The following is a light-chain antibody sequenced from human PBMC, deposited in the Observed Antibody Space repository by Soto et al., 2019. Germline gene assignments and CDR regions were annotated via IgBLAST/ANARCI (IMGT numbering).Light chain of an antibody. CDR1: SSDVGGYNY. CDR3: SSYTSSSTPYV. Sequence: QSALTQPASVSGSPGQSITISCTGTSSDVGGYNYVSWYQQHPGKDPKLMIYEVSNRPSGVSNRFSGSKSGNTASLTISGLQAEDEADDYCSSYTSSSTPYVFGTGTKLTVL. CDR2: EVS. J-gene: IGLJ1*01. V-gene: IGLV2-14*01.